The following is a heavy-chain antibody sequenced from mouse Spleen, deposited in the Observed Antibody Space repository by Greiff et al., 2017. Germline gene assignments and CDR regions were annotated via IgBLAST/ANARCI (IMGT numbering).Heavy chain of an antibody. CDR1: EYEFPSHD. V-gene: IGHV5-12-1*01. CDR3: ARHPAY. CDR2: ISSGGGST. J-gene: IGHJ3*01. Sequence: EVQRVESGGGLVQPGESLKLSCESNEYEFPSHDMSWVRQTPEKRLEWVAYISSGGGSTYYPDTVKGRFTISRDNAKNTLYLQMSSLKSEDTAMYYCARHPAYWGQGTLVTVSA.